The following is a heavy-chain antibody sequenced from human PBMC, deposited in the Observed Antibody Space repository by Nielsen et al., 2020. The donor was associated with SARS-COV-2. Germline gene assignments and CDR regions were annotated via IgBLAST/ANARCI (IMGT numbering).Heavy chain of an antibody. CDR3: ARAVTTAMIDAFDV. CDR2: MYSNGHT. V-gene: IGHV3-53*01. CDR1: EFTVSANY. Sequence: GGSLRLSCAASEFTVSANYMTWVRQAPGKGLEWVSLMYSNGHTSYADSVKGRFTVSRDNSKNTLYLQMNSLRAEDTAVYYCARAVTTAMIDAFDVWGQGTMVTVSS. D-gene: IGHD5-18*01. J-gene: IGHJ3*01.